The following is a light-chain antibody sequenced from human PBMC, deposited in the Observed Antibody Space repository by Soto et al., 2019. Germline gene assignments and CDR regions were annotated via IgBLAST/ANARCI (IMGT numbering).Light chain of an antibody. CDR3: QPYNNWPS. J-gene: IGKJ4*01. V-gene: IGKV3-15*01. CDR1: QTVSSN. CDR2: GAS. Sequence: EIVMTQSPATLSVSPGERATLSCRASQTVSSNLAWYQQKPGQAPRLLIYGASTRPSGIPARFSGSGSGTEVTLTISSLQSGAVAVYYCQPYNNWPSFGGGTKVELK.